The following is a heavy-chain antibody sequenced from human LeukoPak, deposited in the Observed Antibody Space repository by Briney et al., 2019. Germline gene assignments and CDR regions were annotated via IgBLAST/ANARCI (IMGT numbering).Heavy chain of an antibody. V-gene: IGHV3-30*04. D-gene: IGHD2-15*01. Sequence: GGSLRLSCTASGFTFSDYAIHWVRQAPGKGLEWVAVISYDGSNKYYADSVKGRFTISRDNSKNTLYLQMNSLRAEDAALYYCVRTDCSGGSCYPNFDYWGQGTLVTVSS. CDR2: ISYDGSNK. J-gene: IGHJ4*02. CDR1: GFTFSDYA. CDR3: VRTDCSGGSCYPNFDY.